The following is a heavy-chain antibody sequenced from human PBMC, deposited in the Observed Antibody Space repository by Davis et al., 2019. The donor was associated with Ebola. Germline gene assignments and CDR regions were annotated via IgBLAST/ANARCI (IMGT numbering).Heavy chain of an antibody. Sequence: MPSETLSLTCTVSGGSISHYYWSWIRQPPGKGLEWIGYIYYSGSTKYNLSLKGRVAISVDTSKNQFSLKLSSVTAADTAVYYCARSYGAAPFDCWGQGTLVTVSS. CDR1: GGSISHYY. CDR3: ARSYGAAPFDC. CDR2: IYYSGST. J-gene: IGHJ4*02. D-gene: IGHD4/OR15-4a*01. V-gene: IGHV4-59*08.